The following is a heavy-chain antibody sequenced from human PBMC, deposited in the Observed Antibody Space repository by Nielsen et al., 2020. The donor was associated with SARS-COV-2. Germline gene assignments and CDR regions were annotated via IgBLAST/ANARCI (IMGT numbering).Heavy chain of an antibody. V-gene: IGHV1-69*06. CDR2: IIPIFGTA. Sequence: SVKVSCKASGGTFSSYAISWVRQASGQGLEWMGGIIPIFGTANYAQKFQGRVTITADKSTSTAYMELSSLRSEDTAVYYCAISWIQLWYRGVFDYWGQGTLVTVSS. J-gene: IGHJ4*02. D-gene: IGHD5-18*01. CDR3: AISWIQLWYRGVFDY. CDR1: GGTFSSYA.